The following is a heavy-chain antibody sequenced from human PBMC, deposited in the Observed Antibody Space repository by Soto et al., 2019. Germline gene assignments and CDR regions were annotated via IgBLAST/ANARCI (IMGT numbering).Heavy chain of an antibody. Sequence: SETLSLTCTVSGGSTSSHYWRWTRKRPGKGLGWIGYIYYSGSTYYNPSLKSRVTISVDTSKNQFSLKLSSVTAADTAVYYCARHLYYDFWSGYYPPAVRYGMDVWGQGTTVTVSS. CDR3: ARHLYYDFWSGYYPPAVRYGMDV. D-gene: IGHD3-3*01. V-gene: IGHV4-59*08. CDR1: GGSTSSHY. J-gene: IGHJ6*02. CDR2: IYYSGST.